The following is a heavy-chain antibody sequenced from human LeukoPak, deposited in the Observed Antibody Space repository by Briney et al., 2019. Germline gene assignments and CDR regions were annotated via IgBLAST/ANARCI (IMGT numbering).Heavy chain of an antibody. J-gene: IGHJ1*01. V-gene: IGHV3-15*01. Sequence: GGSLRLSCAASGFTFSNAWMSWVRQAPGKGLEWVGRIKSKTDGGTTDYAAPVKGRFTISRDDSKNTLYLQMNSLKTEDTAVYYCTTLGYDFWSGYQEYFQHWGQGTLVTVSS. CDR2: IKSKTDGGTT. CDR3: TTLGYDFWSGYQEYFQH. D-gene: IGHD3-3*01. CDR1: GFTFSNAW.